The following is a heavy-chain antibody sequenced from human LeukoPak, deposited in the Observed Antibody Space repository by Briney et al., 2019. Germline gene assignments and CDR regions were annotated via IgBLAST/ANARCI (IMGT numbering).Heavy chain of an antibody. CDR3: ARDERYDSSGYPFDY. V-gene: IGHV1-2*02. D-gene: IGHD3-22*01. J-gene: IGHJ4*02. CDR1: GYTFTGYF. Sequence: ASVKVSCKASGYTFTGYFIHWVRQAPGQGLEWMGWINPNSGDTNYAQKFQGRLSMTRDTSINTAYMELSRLRSADTAVYYCARDERYDSSGYPFDYWGQGTLVTVSS. CDR2: INPNSGDT.